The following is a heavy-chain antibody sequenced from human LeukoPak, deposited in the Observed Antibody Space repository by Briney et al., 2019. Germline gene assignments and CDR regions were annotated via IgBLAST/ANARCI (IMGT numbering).Heavy chain of an antibody. CDR1: GFRFINHW. CDR3: ARDQGYCTSVSCRGDAFDV. CDR2: INEDGSQK. D-gene: IGHD2-2*01. V-gene: IGHV3-7*01. Sequence: PGGSLTLSCPASGFRFINHWMSCVRQVPGNATEWVAMINEDGSQKYYVDSVKGRFTISRDNAENSLSLHMNSLRAEDTAVYYCARDQGYCTSVSCRGDAFDVWGQGSMVSVSA. J-gene: IGHJ3*01.